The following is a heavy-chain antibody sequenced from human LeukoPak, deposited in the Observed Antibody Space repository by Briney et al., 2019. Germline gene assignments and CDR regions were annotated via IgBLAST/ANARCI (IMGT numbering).Heavy chain of an antibody. CDR2: IYYSGST. D-gene: IGHD5-12*01. CDR3: AISGGGYDPYFDY. J-gene: IGHJ4*02. Sequence: IXQXXXXXXEWIGSIYYSGSTYYNPSLKSRVTISVDTSKNQFSLKLSSVTAADTAVYYCAISGGGYDPYFDYWGQGTLVTVSS. V-gene: IGHV4-39*07.